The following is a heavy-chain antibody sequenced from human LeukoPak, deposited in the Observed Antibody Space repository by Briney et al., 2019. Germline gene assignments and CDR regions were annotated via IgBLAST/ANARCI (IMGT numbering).Heavy chain of an antibody. CDR2: INAGNGNT. Sequence: EASVKVSCKASGYTFTSYAIHWVRQAPGQRLEWMGWINAGNGNTKYSQKFQGRVTITRDTSASTAYMELSSLRSEDTAVYYCARNPYSSGWLTHFDYWGQGTLDTVSS. CDR1: GYTFTSYA. D-gene: IGHD6-19*01. CDR3: ARNPYSSGWLTHFDY. J-gene: IGHJ4*02. V-gene: IGHV1-3*01.